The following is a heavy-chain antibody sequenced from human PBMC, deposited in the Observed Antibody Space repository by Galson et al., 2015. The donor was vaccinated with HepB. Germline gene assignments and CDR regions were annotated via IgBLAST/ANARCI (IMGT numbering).Heavy chain of an antibody. J-gene: IGHJ5*02. CDR3: ASTGRRHHNWFDP. CDR1: GFTFSSYS. V-gene: IGHV3-21*01. D-gene: IGHD1-14*01. CDR2: ISSSSSYI. Sequence: SLRLSCAASGFTFSSYSMNWVRQAPGKGLEWVSSISSSSSYIYYADSVKGRFTISRDNAKNSLYLQMNSLRAEDTAVYYCASTGRRHHNWFDPWGQGTLVTVSS.